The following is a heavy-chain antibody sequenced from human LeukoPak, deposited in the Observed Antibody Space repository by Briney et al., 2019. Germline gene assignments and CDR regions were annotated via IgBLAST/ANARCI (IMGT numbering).Heavy chain of an antibody. J-gene: IGHJ4*02. V-gene: IGHV4-59*01. Sequence: PSETLSLTCTVSGGSISSYYWSWIRQPPGKGLEWIGYIYYSGSTNYNPSLKSRVTISVDTSKNQFSLKLSSVTAADTAVYYCARYYYDSSGYYLYYFDYWGQGTLVTVSS. D-gene: IGHD3-22*01. CDR1: GGSISSYY. CDR3: ARYYYDSSGYYLYYFDY. CDR2: IYYSGST.